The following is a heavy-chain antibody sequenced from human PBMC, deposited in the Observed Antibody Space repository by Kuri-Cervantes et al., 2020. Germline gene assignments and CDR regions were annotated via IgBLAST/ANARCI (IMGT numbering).Heavy chain of an antibody. J-gene: IGHJ4*02. CDR1: GFTFDDYA. CDR2: IWYDGSNK. D-gene: IGHD3-22*01. CDR3: AKDRGGYYDSSGPFDY. Sequence: GGSLRLSCAASGFTFDDYAMHWVRQAPGKGLEWVAVIWYDGSNKYYADSVKGRFTISRDNSKNTLYLQMNSLRAEDTAVYYCAKDRGGYYDSSGPFDYWGQGTLVTVSS. V-gene: IGHV3-33*06.